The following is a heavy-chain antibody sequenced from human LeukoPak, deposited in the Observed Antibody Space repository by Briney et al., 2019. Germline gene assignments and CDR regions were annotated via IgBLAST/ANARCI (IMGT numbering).Heavy chain of an antibody. Sequence: PSETLSLTCAVSGGSFSVYYWSWIRQPPGKGLEWIGEVNHLGRTNYNPSLKSRVTMSLDTSKKEVSLKLTSVIAADTAVYYCARGSASGIYPIDYWGQGTLVTVSS. D-gene: IGHD6-19*01. J-gene: IGHJ4*02. CDR3: ARGSASGIYPIDY. CDR1: GGSFSVYY. CDR2: VNHLGRT. V-gene: IGHV4-34*01.